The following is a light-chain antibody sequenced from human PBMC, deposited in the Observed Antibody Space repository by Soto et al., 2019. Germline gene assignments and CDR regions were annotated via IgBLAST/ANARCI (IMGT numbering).Light chain of an antibody. CDR2: AAS. CDR3: QKYGRAPYT. CDR1: QDIRDY. V-gene: IGKV1-27*01. J-gene: IGKJ3*01. Sequence: DIQMTQSPSSLSASVGDRVTITCRASQDIRDYLVWYQQRPGKVPSLLIYAASTLQSGVPSRFSGSGFGTEFTHTISSQQSEDVATYYCQKYGRAPYTFGPGTKVDLK.